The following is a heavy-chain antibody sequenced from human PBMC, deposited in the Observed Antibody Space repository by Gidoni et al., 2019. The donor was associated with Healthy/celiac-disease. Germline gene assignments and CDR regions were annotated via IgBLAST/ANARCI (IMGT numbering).Heavy chain of an antibody. D-gene: IGHD2-15*01. CDR3: ARVRLGPTYCSGGSCYSVRAGSGNWFDP. CDR2: INHSGST. V-gene: IGHV4-34*01. CDR1: GGSFSGYY. J-gene: IGHJ5*02. Sequence: QVQLQQWGAGLLKPSETLSLTCAVYGGSFSGYYWSWVRQPPGKGLEWIGEINHSGSTNYNPSLKSRVTISVDTSKNQFSLKLSSVTAADTAVYYCARVRLGPTYCSGGSCYSVRAGSGNWFDPWGQGTLVTVSS.